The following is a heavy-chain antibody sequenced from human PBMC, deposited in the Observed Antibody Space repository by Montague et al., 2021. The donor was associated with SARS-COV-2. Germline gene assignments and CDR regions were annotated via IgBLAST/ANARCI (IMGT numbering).Heavy chain of an antibody. CDR1: GFTFSNYG. J-gene: IGHJ6*02. Sequence: SLRLSCAASGFTFSNYGMHWVRQAPGKGLEWVSSISSSSSYIYYTDSVKGRFTISRDNAKNSLYLQMNSLRAEDTAVYYCARARGIGNHYYGMDVWGQGTTLTVSS. CDR2: ISSSSSYI. CDR3: ARARGIGNHYYGMDV. D-gene: IGHD1-14*01. V-gene: IGHV3-21*01.